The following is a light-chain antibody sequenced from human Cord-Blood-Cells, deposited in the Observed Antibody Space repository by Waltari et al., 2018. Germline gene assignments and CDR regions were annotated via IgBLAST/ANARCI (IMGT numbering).Light chain of an antibody. CDR2: LGS. CDR3: MQALQTPFT. J-gene: IGKJ3*01. Sequence: DIVMTQSPLSLPVTPGEPASISYRSSQSLLHSNGYNYLDWYLRKPGQSPQLLIYLGSNRASGVPDRFSGSGSGTDFTLKISRVEAEDVGVYYCMQALQTPFTFGPGTKVDIK. CDR1: QSLLHSNGYNY. V-gene: IGKV2-28*01.